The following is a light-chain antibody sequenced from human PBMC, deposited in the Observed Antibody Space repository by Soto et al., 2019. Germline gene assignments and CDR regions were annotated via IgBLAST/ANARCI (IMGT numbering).Light chain of an antibody. CDR3: QQRNIWHPVT. V-gene: IGKV3-11*01. Sequence: EIVVTQSPATLSLSPGERATLSCRASPSVTNYLAWYQQKPGQAPRLLIYGAFNRATGIPARFSGSGSGADFTLAISSLEPEDFAVYYCQQRNIWHPVTFGQGTRLEMK. CDR2: GAF. J-gene: IGKJ5*01. CDR1: PSVTNY.